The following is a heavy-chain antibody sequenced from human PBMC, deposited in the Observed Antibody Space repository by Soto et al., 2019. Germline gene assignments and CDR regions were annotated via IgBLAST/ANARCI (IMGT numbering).Heavy chain of an antibody. CDR3: ARDRYCGGDCPDSFDP. V-gene: IGHV1-69*13. D-gene: IGHD2-21*02. CDR1: GGTFSSYA. Sequence: SVKVSCKASGGTFSSYAISWVRQAPGQGLEWMGGIIPIFGTANYAQKFQGRVTITADESTSTAYMELSSLRSEDTAVYYCARDRYCGGDCPDSFDPWGKGTMVTVSS. J-gene: IGHJ5*02. CDR2: IIPIFGTA.